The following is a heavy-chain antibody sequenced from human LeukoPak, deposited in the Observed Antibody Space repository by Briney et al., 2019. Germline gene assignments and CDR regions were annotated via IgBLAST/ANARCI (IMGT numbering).Heavy chain of an antibody. J-gene: IGHJ4*02. CDR2: TYYRSKWYN. V-gene: IGHV6-1*01. Sequence: SQTLSLTCAISGDSVSINSAAWNWIRQSPSRGLEWLGRTYYRSKWYNDYAVSVKSRITINPDTSKNQFSLQLNSVTPEDTAVYYCTLGYCSSTSCYFGYWGQGTLVTVSS. CDR3: TLGYCSSTSCYFGY. D-gene: IGHD2-2*01. CDR1: GDSVSINSAA.